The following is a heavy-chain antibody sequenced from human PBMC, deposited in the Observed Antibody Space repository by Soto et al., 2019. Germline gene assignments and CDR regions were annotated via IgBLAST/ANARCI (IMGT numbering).Heavy chain of an antibody. Sequence: PSETLSLTCTVSGDSIISSDFYWGCVRQPPGKGREWIGSIFYLGSSYYNPSLKSRVTMSVDTSKNQFSLRLRSVTAADTALYFCARHSLALRRNNWFDPWGQGIMVTVSS. CDR3: ARHSLALRRNNWFDP. CDR2: IFYLGSS. J-gene: IGHJ5*02. D-gene: IGHD3-3*02. V-gene: IGHV4-39*01. CDR1: GDSIISSDFY.